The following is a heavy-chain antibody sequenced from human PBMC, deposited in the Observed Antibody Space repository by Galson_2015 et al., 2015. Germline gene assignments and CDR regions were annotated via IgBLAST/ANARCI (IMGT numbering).Heavy chain of an antibody. D-gene: IGHD6-13*01. CDR3: ARGRGIAAADDFDI. CDR1: GGTFSSYA. J-gene: IGHJ3*02. V-gene: IGHV1-69*13. CDR2: IIPIFGTA. Sequence: SVKVSCKASGGTFSSYAISWVRQAPGQGLEWMGGIIPIFGTANYAQKFQGRVTITADESTSTAYMELSSLRSEDTAVYYCARGRGIAAADDFDIWGQRTMVTVSS.